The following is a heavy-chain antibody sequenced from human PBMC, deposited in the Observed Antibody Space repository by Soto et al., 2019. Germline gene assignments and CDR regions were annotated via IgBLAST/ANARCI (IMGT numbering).Heavy chain of an antibody. D-gene: IGHD1-26*01. Sequence: GESLKISCKGSGYSFTSYWISWVRQMPGKGLEWMGRIDPSDSYTNYSPSFQGHITISADKSISTAYLQWSSLKALDTAMYYCARLPGGTGATNDYWGQGTLVTVSS. CDR3: ARLPGGTGATNDY. CDR2: IDPSDSYT. J-gene: IGHJ4*02. CDR1: GYSFTSYW. V-gene: IGHV5-10-1*01.